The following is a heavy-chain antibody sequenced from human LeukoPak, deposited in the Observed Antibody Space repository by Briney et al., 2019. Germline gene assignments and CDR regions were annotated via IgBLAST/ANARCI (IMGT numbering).Heavy chain of an antibody. CDR3: AREFTSGAGYYFDY. Sequence: GGSLRLSCAASGFTFSSYEMNWVRQAPGKGLEWVSYISSSGSTIYYADSVKGRFTISRDNAKNTLYLQMNSLRAEDTAVYYCAREFTSGAGYYFDYWGQGTLVTVSS. CDR2: ISSSGSTI. J-gene: IGHJ4*02. D-gene: IGHD2-2*01. V-gene: IGHV3-48*03. CDR1: GFTFSSYE.